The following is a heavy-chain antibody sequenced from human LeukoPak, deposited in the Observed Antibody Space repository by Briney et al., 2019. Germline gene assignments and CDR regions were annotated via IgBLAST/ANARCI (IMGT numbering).Heavy chain of an antibody. D-gene: IGHD6-19*01. Sequence: GGSLRLSCAASGFTFSSYGMHWVRQAPGKGLEWVAVISYDGSNKYYADSVKGRFTISGDNSKNTLYLQMNSLRAEDTAVYYCARGLSSGWYRGVDYWGQGTLVTVSS. CDR3: ARGLSSGWYRGVDY. J-gene: IGHJ4*02. CDR1: GFTFSSYG. V-gene: IGHV3-30*03. CDR2: ISYDGSNK.